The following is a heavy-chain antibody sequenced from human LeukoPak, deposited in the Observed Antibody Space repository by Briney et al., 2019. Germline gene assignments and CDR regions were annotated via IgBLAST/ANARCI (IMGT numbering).Heavy chain of an antibody. D-gene: IGHD6-25*01. CDR1: GYSISSGYY. Sequence: PSETLSLTCTVSGYSISSGYYWGWIRQPPGKGLEWIGSIHHSGSTNYNPSLKSRVTISLDTSKNQFSLKLSSVTAADTAVYYCARDLGSAQPGFWGQGTLVTVSS. CDR3: ARDLGSAQPGF. V-gene: IGHV4-38-2*02. J-gene: IGHJ4*02. CDR2: IHHSGST.